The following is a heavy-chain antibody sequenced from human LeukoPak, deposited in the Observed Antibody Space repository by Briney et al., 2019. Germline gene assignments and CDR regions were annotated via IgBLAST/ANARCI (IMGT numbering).Heavy chain of an antibody. CDR3: ARQYYDILTGYYTDYYFDY. D-gene: IGHD3-9*01. CDR1: GGPISSSSYY. J-gene: IGHJ4*02. CDR2: IYYSGST. V-gene: IGHV4-39*01. Sequence: PSETLSLTCTVSGGPISSSSYYWGWIRPPPGKGLEWIGSIYYSGSTYYNPSLKSRVTISVDTSKNQFSLKLSSVTAADTAVYYCARQYYDILTGYYTDYYFDYWGQGTLVTVSS.